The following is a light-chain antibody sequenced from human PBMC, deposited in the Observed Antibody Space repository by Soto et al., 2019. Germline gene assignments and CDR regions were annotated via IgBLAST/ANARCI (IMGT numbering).Light chain of an antibody. V-gene: IGLV2-8*01. CDR2: EVN. CDR3: TSYAGGNNV. CDR1: SSDVGGYNY. Sequence: QSALTQPPSASGSPGQSVTISCTGTSSDVGGYNYVSWYQQYPGKVPKLMVYEVNKRPSGVPDRFSGSKSGNTASLTVSGLQADDEADYYCTSYAGGNNVFGTGTKLIVL. J-gene: IGLJ1*01.